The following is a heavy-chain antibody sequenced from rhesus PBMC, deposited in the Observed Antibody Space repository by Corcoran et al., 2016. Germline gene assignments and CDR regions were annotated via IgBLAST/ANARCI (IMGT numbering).Heavy chain of an antibody. CDR1: GFTSSSYG. Sequence: EVQLVETGGGLVQPGGSLKLSCAASGFTSSSYGMSWGRQAPGKGREWVSAINSGGGSTSYADSVKGRFTISRDNSKHTLSLQMNSLRAEDTAVYYCAKGGYSGYGDDAFDFWGPGVLVTVSS. J-gene: IGHJ5-1*01. V-gene: IGHV3S5*01. D-gene: IGHD5-30*01. CDR3: AKGGYSGYGDDAFDF. CDR2: INSGGGST.